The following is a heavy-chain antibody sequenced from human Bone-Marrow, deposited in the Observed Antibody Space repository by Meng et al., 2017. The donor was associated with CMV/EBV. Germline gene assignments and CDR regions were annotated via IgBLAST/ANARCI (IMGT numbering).Heavy chain of an antibody. V-gene: IGHV3-23*01. CDR1: GFTFNTYG. CDR3: AKDNGDFWSGSREYYFDY. D-gene: IGHD3-3*01. Sequence: GGSLRLSCAASGFTFNTYGMSWVRQAPGKGLEWVSVINSSGDKTFNADSVKGRFTISRDNSKNTLYLQMNSLRAEDTAVYYCAKDNGDFWSGSREYYFDYWGQGTLVTVLL. J-gene: IGHJ4*02. CDR2: INSSGDKT.